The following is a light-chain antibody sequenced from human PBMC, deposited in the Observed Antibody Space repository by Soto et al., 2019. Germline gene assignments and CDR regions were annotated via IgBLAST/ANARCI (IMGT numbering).Light chain of an antibody. V-gene: IGKV1-12*01. Sequence: DIQMTQSPSSVSASVGDRVTITCRASQGINNWVAWYQQQPGKAPKLLMSGASTLQSRVPSMFSGGGSGTRFTLIISSLQPEDFATYYCQQNNTFLPLAFGGGTKVDLK. CDR1: QGINNW. CDR3: QQNNTFLPLA. CDR2: GAS. J-gene: IGKJ4*01.